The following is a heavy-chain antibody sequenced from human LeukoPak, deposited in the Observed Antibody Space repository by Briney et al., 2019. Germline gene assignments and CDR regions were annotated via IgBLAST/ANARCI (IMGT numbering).Heavy chain of an antibody. CDR3: ARVVYSSSWSYFDY. V-gene: IGHV3-30-3*01. J-gene: IGHJ4*02. CDR2: ISYDGSNK. CDR1: GFTFSSYA. Sequence: GGSLRLSCAASGFTFSSYAMHWVRQAPGKGLEWVAVISYDGSNKYYADSVKGRFTISRDNSKSTLYLQMNSLRAEDTAVYYCARVVYSSSWSYFDYWGQGTLVTVSS. D-gene: IGHD6-13*01.